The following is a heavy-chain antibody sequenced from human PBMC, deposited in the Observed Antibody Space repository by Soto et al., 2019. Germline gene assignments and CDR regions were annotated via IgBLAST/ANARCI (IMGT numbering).Heavy chain of an antibody. CDR1: GFSLTTGELG. D-gene: IGHD2-2*01. V-gene: IGHV2-5*02. CDR2: IYWDGDE. J-gene: IGHJ4*02. CDR3: AHLLGGCRRTTCSPLRFDY. Sequence: KESGPTLVEPTQTLTLTCTFSGFSLTTGELGVGWIRQPPGKALEWLSLIYWDGDEHYTPSLKSRLTITKDTSNNQVVLTMTNMDPVDTATYFCAHLLGGCRRTTCSPLRFDYWGQGTLVTVSS.